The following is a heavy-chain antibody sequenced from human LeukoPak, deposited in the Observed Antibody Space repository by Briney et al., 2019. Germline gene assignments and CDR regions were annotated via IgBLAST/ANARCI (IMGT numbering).Heavy chain of an antibody. CDR1: GGSISSYY. V-gene: IGHV4-4*07. D-gene: IGHD3-10*01. CDR2: IYTSGST. CDR3: ARDEAFLWFWELFPEYFQH. Sequence: SETLSLTCTVSGGSISSYYWSWIRQPAGKGLEWIGRIYTSGSTNYNPSLKSRVTMSVDTSKNQFSLKLSSVTAADTAVYYCARDEAFLWFWELFPEYFQHWGQGTLVTVSS. J-gene: IGHJ1*01.